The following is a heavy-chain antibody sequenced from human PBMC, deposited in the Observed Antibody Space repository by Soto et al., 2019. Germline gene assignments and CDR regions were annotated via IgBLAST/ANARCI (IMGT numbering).Heavy chain of an antibody. CDR1: GGTFSSYT. CDR2: IIPILGIA. V-gene: IGHV1-69*02. Sequence: QVQLVQSGAEVKKPGSSVKVSCKASGGTFSSYTISWVRQAPGQGLEWMGRIIPILGIANYAQNFQGRVTITADKSTSTAYMELSSLRSEDTAVYYCAVGLVVMSYWGQGTLVTVSS. D-gene: IGHD2-15*01. CDR3: AVGLVVMSY. J-gene: IGHJ4*02.